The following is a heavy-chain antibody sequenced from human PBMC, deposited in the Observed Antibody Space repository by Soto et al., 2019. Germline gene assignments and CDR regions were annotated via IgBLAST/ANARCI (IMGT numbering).Heavy chain of an antibody. V-gene: IGHV1-69*13. D-gene: IGHD3-22*01. CDR2: IIPIFGTA. J-gene: IGHJ4*02. Sequence: GASVKVSCKASGGTFSSYAISWVRQAPGQGLEWMGGIIPIFGTANYAQKFQGRVTITADESTSTAYMELSSLRSEDTAVYYCARDYYDSSGHDYWGQGTLVTVSS. CDR1: GGTFSSYA. CDR3: ARDYYDSSGHDY.